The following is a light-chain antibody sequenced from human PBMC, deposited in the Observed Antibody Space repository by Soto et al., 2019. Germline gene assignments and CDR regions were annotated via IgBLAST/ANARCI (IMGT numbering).Light chain of an antibody. V-gene: IGKV1-39*01. Sequence: DIQMTQSPSSLSASVGDKVTITCRASQTIRYSLNWYQQKPGKAPKVLIYDASTLQSGVPPRFSGSVSGTDFALTISGLQPEDFATYYCHQTAGSRTWTFGQGTRVE. J-gene: IGKJ1*01. CDR1: QTIRYS. CDR3: HQTAGSRTWT. CDR2: DAS.